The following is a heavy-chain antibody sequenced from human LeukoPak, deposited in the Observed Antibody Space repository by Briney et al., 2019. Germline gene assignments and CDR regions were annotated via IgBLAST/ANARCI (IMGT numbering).Heavy chain of an antibody. CDR2: ISSSSSTI. D-gene: IGHD1-26*01. V-gene: IGHV3-48*01. CDR3: ARKTGSSLDI. Sequence: QPGGSLRLSCAASGFTLSSYSMNWVRQAPGKGLEWVSYISSSSSTIYYADSVRGRFTISRDNAKNSLYLQMNSLRGEDTAVYYCARKTGSSLDIWGQGTMVTVSS. CDR1: GFTLSSYS. J-gene: IGHJ3*02.